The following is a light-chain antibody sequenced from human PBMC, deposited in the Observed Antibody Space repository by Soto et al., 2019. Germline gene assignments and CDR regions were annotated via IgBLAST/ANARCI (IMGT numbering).Light chain of an antibody. CDR1: QSIGRN. CDR2: AAA. V-gene: IGKV3-15*01. Sequence: EIVMTHSPATLSVSPGERATLSCRASQSIGRNLVWHQQKPGQAPRLLIYAAATRATGIPARFSGSGSGTEFTLTITSMQSEDFALYYCQQYNNWPLTFGGGTKVDIK. J-gene: IGKJ4*01. CDR3: QQYNNWPLT.